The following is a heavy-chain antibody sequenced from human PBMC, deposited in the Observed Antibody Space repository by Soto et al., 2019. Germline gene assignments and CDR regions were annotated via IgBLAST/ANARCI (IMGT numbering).Heavy chain of an antibody. D-gene: IGHD4-17*01. CDR3: AFATSGNYGGFDF. CDR2: VDPEGSGT. Sequence: EVQLVQSGAEVKKPGATMKISCKASGYTFSDYFMHWIQQAPGKGIEWMGLVDPEGSGTIYSEKFQGRLTLSADTSTHTAYMELSNLGSEDTAVYYCAFATSGNYGGFDFWGQGTLVTVSS. V-gene: IGHV1-69-2*01. CDR1: GYTFSDYF. J-gene: IGHJ3*01.